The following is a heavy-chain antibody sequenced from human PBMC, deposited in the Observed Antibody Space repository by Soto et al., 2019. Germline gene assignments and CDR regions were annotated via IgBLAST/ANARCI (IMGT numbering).Heavy chain of an antibody. D-gene: IGHD6-6*01. CDR2: ISSSSSTI. CDR1: GFTFSSYS. J-gene: IGHJ6*03. V-gene: IGHV3-48*01. CDR3: ARVHSSSSPPHYYYYYMDV. Sequence: GGSLRLSCAASGFTFSSYSMNWVRQAPGKGLEWVSYISSSSSTICYADSVKGRFTISRDNAKNSLYLQMNSLRAEDTAVYYCARVHSSSSPPHYYYYYMDVWGKGTTVTVSS.